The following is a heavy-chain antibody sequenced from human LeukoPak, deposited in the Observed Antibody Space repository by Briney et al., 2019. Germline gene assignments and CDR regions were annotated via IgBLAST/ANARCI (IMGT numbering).Heavy chain of an antibody. CDR3: ARDHYYGSGSYTAFDF. Sequence: PGRSLRLSCAASGFSFSNYAIRWVRQAPGKGLEWVAVISYDGSNKYYADSVKGRFTISRDNSKNTLYLQVNSLRGEDTAVYYCARDHYYGSGSYTAFDFWGQGTLVTVSS. CDR1: GFSFSNYA. J-gene: IGHJ4*02. D-gene: IGHD3-10*01. V-gene: IGHV3-30*04. CDR2: ISYDGSNK.